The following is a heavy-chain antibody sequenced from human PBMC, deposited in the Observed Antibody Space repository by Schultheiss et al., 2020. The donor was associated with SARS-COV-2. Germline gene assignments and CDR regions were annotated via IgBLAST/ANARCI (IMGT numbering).Heavy chain of an antibody. V-gene: IGHV4-39*01. J-gene: IGHJ4*02. Sequence: SETLSLTCTVSGGSISSNNYYWVWIRQPPGMGLQWIGSIFYTGSTFYNPSLKSRLTISVDTSKYQFSLELSSVTAADTAVYYCARGRRRYYFDYWGQGTLVTVSS. CDR1: GGSISSNNYY. CDR2: IFYTGST. CDR3: ARGRRRYYFDY.